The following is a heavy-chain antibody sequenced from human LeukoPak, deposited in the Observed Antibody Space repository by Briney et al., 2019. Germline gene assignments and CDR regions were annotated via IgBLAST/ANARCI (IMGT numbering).Heavy chain of an antibody. CDR1: GYTFTTYD. V-gene: IGHV1-8*03. CDR3: ARDSPYYYYMDV. Sequence: EASVKVSCKASGYTFTTYDINWVRQATGQGLEWMGWMSPNSGDTGYAQKFQGRVTITRNTSISTAYMELSSLRSEDTAVYYCARDSPYYYYMDVWGKGTTVTVSS. CDR2: MSPNSGDT. J-gene: IGHJ6*03.